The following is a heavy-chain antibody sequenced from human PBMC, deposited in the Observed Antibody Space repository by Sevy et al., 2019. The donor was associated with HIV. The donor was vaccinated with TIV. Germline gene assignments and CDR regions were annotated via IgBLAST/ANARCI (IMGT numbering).Heavy chain of an antibody. D-gene: IGHD5-12*01. CDR1: GFTFSSYG. CDR2: IWYGGSYK. V-gene: IGHV3-33*01. Sequence: GGSLRLSCAASGFTFSSYGMHWVRQAPGKGLEWVAVIWYGGSYKYYADSVKGRFTISRDNSKNTLYLQMNSLRAEDTSMYYCARDYDLASYLDYWGQGTLVTVSS. CDR3: ARDYDLASYLDY. J-gene: IGHJ4*02.